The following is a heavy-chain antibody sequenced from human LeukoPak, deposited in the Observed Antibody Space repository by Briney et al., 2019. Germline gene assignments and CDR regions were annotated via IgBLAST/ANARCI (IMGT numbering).Heavy chain of an antibody. CDR2: INSDGSST. Sequence: GGSLRLSCAASGFTFSSYGMHWVRQAPGKGLVWVSRINSDGSSTSYADSVKGRFTISRENAKNTLYLQMNSLRAEDTAVYYCARVSSSWYYYYYYMDVWGKGTTVTVSS. D-gene: IGHD6-13*01. CDR3: ARVSSSWYYYYYYMDV. CDR1: GFTFSSYG. V-gene: IGHV3-74*01. J-gene: IGHJ6*03.